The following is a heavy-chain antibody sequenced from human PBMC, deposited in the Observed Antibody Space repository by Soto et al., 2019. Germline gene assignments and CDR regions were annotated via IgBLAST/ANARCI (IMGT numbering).Heavy chain of an antibody. CDR2: IIPIFGTA. CDR3: AREGYEVGATAEAYYFDY. CDR1: GGTFSSYE. D-gene: IGHD1-26*01. V-gene: IGHV1-69*13. J-gene: IGHJ4*02. Sequence: ASVKVSFKASGGTFSSYEISWVRQAPGQGLEWMGGIIPIFGTANYAQKFQGRVTITADESTSTAYMELSSLRSEDTAVYYCAREGYEVGATAEAYYFDYWGQGTLVTVSS.